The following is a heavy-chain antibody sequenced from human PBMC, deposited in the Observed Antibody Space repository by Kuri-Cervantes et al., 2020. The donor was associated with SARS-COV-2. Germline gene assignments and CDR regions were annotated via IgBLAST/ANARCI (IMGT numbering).Heavy chain of an antibody. J-gene: IGHJ4*02. Sequence: GGSLRLSCAASGFTFSSYSMNWVRQAPGKGLEWVSGISGTGDKTYDADSVKGRFTVSRDNYDNTLYLQMSFLRAEDTAVYFCVKGLTVFVRAVFDSWGQGALVTVSS. CDR2: ISGTGDKT. CDR3: VKGLTVFVRAVFDS. D-gene: IGHD1-20*01. V-gene: IGHV3-23*01. CDR1: GFTFSSYS.